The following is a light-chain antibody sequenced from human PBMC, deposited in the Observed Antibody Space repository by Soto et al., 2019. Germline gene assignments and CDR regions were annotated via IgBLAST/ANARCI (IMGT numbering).Light chain of an antibody. CDR1: QGISTY. Sequence: IQLTQSPSSLSAFVGDRVTITCRASQGISTYLAWYQQKPGKAPKLLIYAASTLQSGVASRFSGSGSGTDFTLTISSLQSEDFAIYYCQQLNTFPLTFGGGTRVEIK. J-gene: IGKJ4*01. CDR2: AAS. CDR3: QQLNTFPLT. V-gene: IGKV1-9*01.